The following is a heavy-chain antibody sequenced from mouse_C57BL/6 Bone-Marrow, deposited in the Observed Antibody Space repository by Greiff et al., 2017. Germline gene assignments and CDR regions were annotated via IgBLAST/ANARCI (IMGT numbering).Heavy chain of an antibody. CDR3: AKIYDGYFYFDY. V-gene: IGHV1-63*01. Sequence: QVQLQQSGAELVRPGTSVKMSCKASGYTFTNYWIGWAKQRPGHGLEWIGDLYPGGGYTNYNEKFKGKATLTADKSSSTAYMQFSSLTSEDSAIYYCAKIYDGYFYFDYGGQGTTLTVSA. J-gene: IGHJ2*01. CDR2: LYPGGGYT. CDR1: GYTFTNYW. D-gene: IGHD2-3*01.